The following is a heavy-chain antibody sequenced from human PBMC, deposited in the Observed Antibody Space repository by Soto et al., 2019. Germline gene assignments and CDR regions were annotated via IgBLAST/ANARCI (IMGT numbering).Heavy chain of an antibody. D-gene: IGHD6-13*01. CDR3: AIIATSGGGDAFDI. Sequence: QVQLVESGGGVVQPGRSLILSCAASGFTFSNYPMQWVRQAPGKGLEWVAAILSDEINKYSADSVKGRFTISRDNSKNAIFLQMNSLRPEDTNVYDYAIIATSGGGDAFDIWGQGTMVTVSS. J-gene: IGHJ3*02. CDR2: ILSDEINK. CDR1: GFTFSNYP. V-gene: IGHV3-30-3*01.